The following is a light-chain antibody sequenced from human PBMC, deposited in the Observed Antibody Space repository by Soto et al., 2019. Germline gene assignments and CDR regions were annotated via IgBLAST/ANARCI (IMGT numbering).Light chain of an antibody. Sequence: QSALTQPPSASGSPGQSVTISCTGTSSDVGAYNYVSWYQQHPGKAPKLVIFEVSKRPSGVPDRFSGSKSGNTASLTVSGLQAGDEADYYCSSFAGSNNVIFGGGTQLTVL. J-gene: IGLJ2*01. CDR1: SSDVGAYNY. V-gene: IGLV2-8*01. CDR2: EVS. CDR3: SSFAGSNNVI.